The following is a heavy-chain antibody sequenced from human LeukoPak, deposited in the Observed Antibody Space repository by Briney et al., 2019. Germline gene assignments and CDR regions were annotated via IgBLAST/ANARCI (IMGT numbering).Heavy chain of an antibody. V-gene: IGHV3-74*01. J-gene: IGHJ3*01. CDR1: GFTFSSYW. CDR2: INSDGSST. Sequence: GGSLRLSCAASGFTFSSYWMHWVRHAPGQGRVLVSRINSDGSSTSYADSVQGRFTISRDNAKNTLYLQMNSLRAEDTAVYYCARERFLRVWGQGTMVTVSS. D-gene: IGHD3-3*01. CDR3: ARERFLRV.